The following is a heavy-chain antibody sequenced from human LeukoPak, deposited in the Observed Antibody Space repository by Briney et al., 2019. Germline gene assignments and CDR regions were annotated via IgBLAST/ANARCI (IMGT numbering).Heavy chain of an antibody. V-gene: IGHV3-23*01. J-gene: IGHJ5*02. Sequence: PGGSLRLSCAASGFTFSSYAMSWVRQAPGKGLEWVSAISGSGGSTYYADSVKGRFTISRDNSKNTLYLQMNSLRAEDTAVYYCAKHLLGYCGSTGFDPWGQGTLVTVSS. CDR2: ISGSGGST. D-gene: IGHD2-2*01. CDR3: AKHLLGYCGSTGFDP. CDR1: GFTFSSYA.